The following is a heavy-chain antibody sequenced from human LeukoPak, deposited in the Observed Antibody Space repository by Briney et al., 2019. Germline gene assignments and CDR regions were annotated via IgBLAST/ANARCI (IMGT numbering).Heavy chain of an antibody. CDR3: ARESRGSSWSGGFDY. V-gene: IGHV1-69*06. J-gene: IGHJ4*02. CDR2: IIPIFGTA. D-gene: IGHD6-13*01. Sequence: SVKVSCKASGGTFSSYAISWVRQAPGQGLEWMGGIIPIFGTANYAQKFQGRVTITADKSTSTAYMELSSLRSEDTAVYYCARESRGSSWSGGFDYWGQGTLVTVSS. CDR1: GGTFSSYA.